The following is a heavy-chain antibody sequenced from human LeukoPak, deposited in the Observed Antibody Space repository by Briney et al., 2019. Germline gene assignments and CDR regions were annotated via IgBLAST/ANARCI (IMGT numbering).Heavy chain of an antibody. V-gene: IGHV3-49*05. Sequence: KPGGSLRLSCTASGFTFGDYAMSWFRQAPGKGLEWVGFIRSKAYGGTTEYAASVKGRFTISRDDSKSIAYLQMNSLKTEDTAVYYCTRSLRYDSSGYYYEKYFDYWGQGTLVTVSS. CDR3: TRSLRYDSSGYYYEKYFDY. CDR1: GFTFGDYA. D-gene: IGHD3-22*01. CDR2: IRSKAYGGTT. J-gene: IGHJ4*02.